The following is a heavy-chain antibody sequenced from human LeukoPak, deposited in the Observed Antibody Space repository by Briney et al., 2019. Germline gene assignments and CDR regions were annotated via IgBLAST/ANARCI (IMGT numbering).Heavy chain of an antibody. V-gene: IGHV5-51*01. Sequence: NPGESLKVSCKGSGYSFTSYWIGWVRQMPGKGLEWMGIIYPGDSDTRYSPSFQGQVTISADKSISTAYLQWSSLKASDTAMYYCARHRGQLGYCTNGVCYHYYMDVWGKGTTVTVSS. CDR1: GYSFTSYW. D-gene: IGHD2-8*01. CDR2: IYPGDSDT. CDR3: ARHRGQLGYCTNGVCYHYYMDV. J-gene: IGHJ6*03.